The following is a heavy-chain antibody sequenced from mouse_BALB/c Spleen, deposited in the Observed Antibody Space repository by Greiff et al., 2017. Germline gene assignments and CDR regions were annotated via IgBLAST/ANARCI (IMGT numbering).Heavy chain of an antibody. CDR1: GYSITSDYA. CDR2: ISYSGST. CDR3: ARRDYYGSPFAY. V-gene: IGHV3-2*02. Sequence: DVKLQESGPGLVKPSQSLSLTCTVTGYSITSDYAWNWIRQFPGNKLEWMGYISYSGSTSYNPSLKSRISITRDTSKNQFFLQLNSVTTEDTATYYCARRDYYGSPFAYWGQGTLVTVSA. J-gene: IGHJ3*01. D-gene: IGHD1-1*01.